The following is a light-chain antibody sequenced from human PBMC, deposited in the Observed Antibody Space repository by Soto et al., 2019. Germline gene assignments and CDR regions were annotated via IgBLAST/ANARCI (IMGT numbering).Light chain of an antibody. CDR3: QQYGTSPPGT. Sequence: EIVFTQSPSTLSLSTGERATLSCRASQSVSSSYLAWYQQKPGQAPRLLIYGASSRATGIPDRFSGSGSGTDFTLTISRLEPEDFAVYYCQQYGTSPPGTFGQGTKVDIK. CDR2: GAS. CDR1: QSVSSSY. J-gene: IGKJ1*01. V-gene: IGKV3-20*01.